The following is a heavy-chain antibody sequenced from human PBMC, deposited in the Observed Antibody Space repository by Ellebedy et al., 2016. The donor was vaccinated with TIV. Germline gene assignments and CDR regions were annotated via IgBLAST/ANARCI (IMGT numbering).Heavy chain of an antibody. D-gene: IGHD5-18*01. Sequence: PGGSLRLSCAASGFTFSSYGMHWVRQAPGKGLEWVAVIWYDGSNKYYADSVKGRFTISRDNSKNTLYLQMNSLRAEDTAVYYCARDYLPGYSYGEGLVYWGQGTLVTVSS. CDR3: ARDYLPGYSYGEGLVY. J-gene: IGHJ4*02. CDR2: IWYDGSNK. V-gene: IGHV3-33*01. CDR1: GFTFSSYG.